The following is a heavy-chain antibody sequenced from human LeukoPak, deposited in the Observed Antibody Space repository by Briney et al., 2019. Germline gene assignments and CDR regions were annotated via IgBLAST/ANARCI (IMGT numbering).Heavy chain of an antibody. CDR3: ASEEGPVDY. Sequence: GGSLRLSCAASGFTFSSYAMHWVRQAPGKGLEWVAVISYDGSNKYYADSVKGRFTISRDNSKNTLYLQMNSLRAGDTAVYYCASEEGPVDYWGQGTLVTVSS. CDR1: GFTFSSYA. J-gene: IGHJ4*02. CDR2: ISYDGSNK. V-gene: IGHV3-30-3*01.